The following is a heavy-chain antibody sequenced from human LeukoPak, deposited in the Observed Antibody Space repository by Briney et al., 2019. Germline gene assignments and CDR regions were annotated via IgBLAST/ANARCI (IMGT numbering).Heavy chain of an antibody. Sequence: PGGSLRLSCTASGFTFCDYAMSWVRQAPGKGLEWVGFIRSKAYGGTTEYAASVKGRFTISRDDSKSIAYLQMNSLKTEDTAVYYCTRSGQWLAPDAFDIWGQGTMVTVSS. CDR3: TRSGQWLAPDAFDI. CDR1: GFTFCDYA. D-gene: IGHD6-19*01. J-gene: IGHJ3*02. CDR2: IRSKAYGGTT. V-gene: IGHV3-49*04.